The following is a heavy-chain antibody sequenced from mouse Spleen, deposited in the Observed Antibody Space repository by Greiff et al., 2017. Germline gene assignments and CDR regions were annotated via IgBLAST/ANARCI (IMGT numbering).Heavy chain of an antibody. CDR1: GYTFTSYW. J-gene: IGHJ3*01. Sequence: QVQLQQPGAELVKPGASVKMSCKASGYTFTSYWITWVKQRPGQGLEWIGDIYPGSGSTNYNEKFKSKATLTVDTSSSTAYMQLSSLTSEDSAVYYCARGGYYSNPAWFAYWGQGTLVTVSA. CDR3: ARGGYYSNPAWFAY. V-gene: IGHV1-55*01. D-gene: IGHD2-5*01. CDR2: IYPGSGST.